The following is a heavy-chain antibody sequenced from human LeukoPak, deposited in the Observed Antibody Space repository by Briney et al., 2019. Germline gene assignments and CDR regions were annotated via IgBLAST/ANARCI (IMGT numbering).Heavy chain of an antibody. CDR3: ARRRGSGTKYYFDY. CDR2: ISAYNGNI. J-gene: IGHJ4*02. Sequence: ASVKVSCKASGYTFTSYGISWVRQAPGQGLEWMGWISAYNGNINYAQKLQGRVTMTTDTSTSTAYMELRSLRSDDTAVYYCARRRGSGTKYYFDYWGQGTLVTVSS. V-gene: IGHV1-18*01. D-gene: IGHD3-10*01. CDR1: GYTFTSYG.